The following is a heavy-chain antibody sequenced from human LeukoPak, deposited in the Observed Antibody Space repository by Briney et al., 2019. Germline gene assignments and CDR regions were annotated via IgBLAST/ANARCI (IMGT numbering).Heavy chain of an antibody. CDR1: GYTFTGYY. J-gene: IGHJ4*02. Sequence: ASVTVSCKASGYTFTGYYMHWVRQAPGQGLEWMGWINPNSGGTNYAQKSQGRVTMTRDTSISTAYMELNRLRSDDTAVYYCARAENAVTTWFDYWGQGTLVTVSS. CDR3: ARAENAVTTWFDY. D-gene: IGHD4-17*01. V-gene: IGHV1-2*02. CDR2: INPNSGGT.